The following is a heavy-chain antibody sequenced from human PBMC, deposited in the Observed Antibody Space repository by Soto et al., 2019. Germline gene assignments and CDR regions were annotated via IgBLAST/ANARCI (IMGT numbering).Heavy chain of an antibody. CDR2: ISTSSDYI. D-gene: IGHD3-10*01. Sequence: EVQLVESGGGLVKPGGSLRLSCAASGFTFRTYTMNWVRQAPGKGLEWVSSISTSSDYIYYADSVKGRFTISRDDAQNSLYLQMNSLRAEDTAVYYCARVMKGPMIREYYFDSCGQGTLVTVSS. V-gene: IGHV3-21*06. CDR1: GFTFRTYT. J-gene: IGHJ4*02. CDR3: ARVMKGPMIREYYFDS.